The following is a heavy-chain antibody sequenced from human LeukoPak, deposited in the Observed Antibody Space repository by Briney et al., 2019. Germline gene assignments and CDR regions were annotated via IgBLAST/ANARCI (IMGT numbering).Heavy chain of an antibody. CDR1: GGSFSDSS. D-gene: IGHD3-10*01. CDR3: ARDGTMVRGVIQALDY. V-gene: IGHV4-34*01. Sequence: PSETLSLTCVVSGGSFSDSSWSWIRRPPGKGLQWIGEINASGSTAYTPSLKSRVTISVDKSKNQFSLKLSSVTAADTAVYYCARDGTMVRGVIQALDYWGQGTLVTVSS. CDR2: INASGST. J-gene: IGHJ4*02.